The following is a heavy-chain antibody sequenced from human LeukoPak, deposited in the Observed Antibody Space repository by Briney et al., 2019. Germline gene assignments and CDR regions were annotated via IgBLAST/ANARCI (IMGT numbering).Heavy chain of an antibody. CDR2: INPNSGGT. D-gene: IGHD3-3*01. J-gene: IGHJ4*02. V-gene: IGHV1-2*02. Sequence: ASVKVSCKASGYTFTGYYMHWVRQAPGQGLEWMGWINPNSGGTNYAQKFQGRVTMTRDTSISTAYMELSRLRSDDTAVYYCARDWRDATIFGVVREVYFDYWGQGTLVTVPS. CDR3: ARDWRDATIFGVVREVYFDY. CDR1: GYTFTGYY.